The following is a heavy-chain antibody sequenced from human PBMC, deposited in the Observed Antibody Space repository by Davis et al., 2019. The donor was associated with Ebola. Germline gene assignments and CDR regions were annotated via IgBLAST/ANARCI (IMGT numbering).Heavy chain of an antibody. CDR3: ARSYSGYDRGLYYYYMDV. CDR1: GFTFSSYA. CDR2: IKQDGSEK. D-gene: IGHD5-12*01. V-gene: IGHV3-7*03. J-gene: IGHJ6*03. Sequence: GESLKISCAASGFTFSSYAMSWVRQAPGKGLEWVANIKQDGSEKYYVDSVKGRFTISRDNAKNSLYLQMNSLRAEDTAVYYCARSYSGYDRGLYYYYMDVWGKGTTVTVSS.